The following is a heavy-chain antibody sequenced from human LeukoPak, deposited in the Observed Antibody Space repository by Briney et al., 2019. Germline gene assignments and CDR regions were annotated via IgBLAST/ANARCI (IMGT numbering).Heavy chain of an antibody. CDR2: VRYDGGDK. J-gene: IGHJ6*03. Sequence: PGGSLRLSCAAPGFTFITYGMHWVRQAPAKGLEGGAFVRYDGGDKYYVDSVKGRFTISRDNSRNTLYLQMNSLRAEDTAVYYCAKGAGYGDLGYFYYMDVWGKGTTVTVSS. V-gene: IGHV3-30*02. D-gene: IGHD4-17*01. CDR3: AKGAGYGDLGYFYYMDV. CDR1: GFTFITYG.